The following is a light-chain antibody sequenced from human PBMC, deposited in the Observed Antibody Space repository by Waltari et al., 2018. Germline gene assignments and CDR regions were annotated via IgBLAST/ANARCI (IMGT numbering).Light chain of an antibody. CDR1: SSNIGNNY. CDR3: GTWDSSLSGAV. Sequence: QSVLTQPPSVSAAPGQRVTISCSGGSSNIGNNYVSWYRQFPGTAPKLLIYENTERPSGIPGRFSGYKSVTSATLDITGLQAGDEADYYCGTWDSSLSGAVFGGGTPDRPR. J-gene: IGLJ7*01. V-gene: IGLV1-51*02. CDR2: ENT.